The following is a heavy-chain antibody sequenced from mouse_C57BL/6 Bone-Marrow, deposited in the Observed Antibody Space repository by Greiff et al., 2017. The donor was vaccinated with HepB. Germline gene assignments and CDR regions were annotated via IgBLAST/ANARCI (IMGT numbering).Heavy chain of an antibody. CDR3: ARNYGSSYDYYAMDY. V-gene: IGHV1-54*01. Sequence: QVHVKQSGAELVRPGTSVKVSCKASGYAFTNYLIEWVKQRPGQGLEWIGVINPGSGGTNYNEKFKGKATLTADKSSSTAYMQLSSLTSEDSAVYFCARNYGSSYDYYAMDYWGQGTSVTVSS. CDR2: INPGSGGT. J-gene: IGHJ4*01. D-gene: IGHD1-1*01. CDR1: GYAFTNYL.